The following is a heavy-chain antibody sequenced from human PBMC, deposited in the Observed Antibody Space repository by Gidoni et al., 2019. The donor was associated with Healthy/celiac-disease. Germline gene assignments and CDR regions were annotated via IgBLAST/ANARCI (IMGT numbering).Heavy chain of an antibody. CDR3: ARGCSSTSCYALDYYYGMDV. D-gene: IGHD2-2*01. J-gene: IGHJ6*02. Sequence: QVQLVQSGAEVKKPGASVKVSCKASGYTFTSYGISWVRQAPGQGLEWMGWISAYNGNTNYAQKLQGRVTMTTDTSTSTAYMELRSLRSDDTAVYYCARGCSSTSCYALDYYYGMDVWGQGTTVTVSS. V-gene: IGHV1-18*01. CDR1: GYTFTSYG. CDR2: ISAYNGNT.